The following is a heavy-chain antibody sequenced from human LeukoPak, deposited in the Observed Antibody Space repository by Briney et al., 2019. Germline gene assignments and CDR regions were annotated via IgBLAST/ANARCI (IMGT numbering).Heavy chain of an antibody. CDR3: AKDKRGGFGELLVFDS. Sequence: GGSLRLSCAASGFTFSSYEMNWVRQAPGKGLEWVSYISSSGSTIYYADSVKGRFTISRDNAKNSLYLQMNSLRAEDTAVCYCAKDKRGGFGELLVFDSWGQGTLVTVSS. J-gene: IGHJ4*02. CDR2: ISSSGSTI. D-gene: IGHD3-10*01. V-gene: IGHV3-48*03. CDR1: GFTFSSYE.